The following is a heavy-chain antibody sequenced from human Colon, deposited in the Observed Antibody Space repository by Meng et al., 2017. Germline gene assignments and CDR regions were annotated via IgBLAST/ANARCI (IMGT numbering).Heavy chain of an antibody. CDR1: GGSISSGDYY. D-gene: IGHD4-17*01. Sequence: GPELVPPSHTLSLTFTVSGGSISSGDYYWSWIRQPPGKGLEWIGYIYYSGSTYSNASLKSRVTISIDRSKNQFSLKLSSVTAADTAVYYCARDRKHYGERGWFDPWGQGTLVTVSS. V-gene: IGHV4-30-4*01. CDR2: IYYSGST. J-gene: IGHJ5*02. CDR3: ARDRKHYGERGWFDP.